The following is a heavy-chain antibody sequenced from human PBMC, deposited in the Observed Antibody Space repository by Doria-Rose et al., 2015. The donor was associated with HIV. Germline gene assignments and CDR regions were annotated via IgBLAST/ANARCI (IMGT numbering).Heavy chain of an antibody. CDR1: GYTFTNYA. D-gene: IGHD2-15*01. CDR2: INVGNGDT. Sequence: SCKTSGYTFTNYAIHWVRQAPGRRLEWMGWINVGNGDTKYPQRFQGRVTITRDTSASTANMDLRSLKSEDTAVYYCTRGPCSGGTCHSNWFDPWGQGTLVTVSS. V-gene: IGHV1-3*01. J-gene: IGHJ5*02. CDR3: TRGPCSGGTCHSNWFDP.